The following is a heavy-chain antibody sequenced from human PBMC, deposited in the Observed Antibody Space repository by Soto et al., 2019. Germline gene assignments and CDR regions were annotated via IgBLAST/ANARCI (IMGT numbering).Heavy chain of an antibody. CDR1: GRSISCGVHS. CDR3: ARHSNRNYGLYYFDY. CDR2: IYYSGST. V-gene: IGHV4-61*08. Sequence: SETLSLTCTVSGRSISCGVHSWSWLRQPPGKGLEWIGYIYYSGSTKYKPSLKSRVTMSVDTSKNQFSLKVSSATAADTAVYYCARHSNRNYGLYYFDYWGLGALVTVSS. D-gene: IGHD4-4*01. J-gene: IGHJ4*02.